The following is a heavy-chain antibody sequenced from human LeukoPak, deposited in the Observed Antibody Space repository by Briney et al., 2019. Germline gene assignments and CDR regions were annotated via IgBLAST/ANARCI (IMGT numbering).Heavy chain of an antibody. V-gene: IGHV4-30-4*01. CDR2: IYYSGST. D-gene: IGHD2-15*01. Sequence: SQTLSLTCSVSGGSINNGDYYWSWIRQPPGKGLEWIGYIYYSGSTYYNPSLRSRVAISLDTSKNQFSLRLSSVTAADTAVYYCARQYCSGGSCYGHNWFDPWGQGTPVTVSS. CDR3: ARQYCSGGSCYGHNWFDP. J-gene: IGHJ5*02. CDR1: GGSINNGDYY.